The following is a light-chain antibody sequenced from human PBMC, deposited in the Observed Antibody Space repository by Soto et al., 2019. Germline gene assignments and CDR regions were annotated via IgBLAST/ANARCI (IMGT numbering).Light chain of an antibody. CDR3: QQFDNWPPVWP. Sequence: EAVMPKSQATLSVSPGERATLSCRANQAISSNLAWDQQKPGQAPRLLIYGASTRATGIPARFSGIVSGTEFTLTIRRLQSEDFASYYCQQFDNWPPVWPFGQGT. CDR1: QAISSN. CDR2: GAS. V-gene: IGKV3-15*01. J-gene: IGKJ1*01.